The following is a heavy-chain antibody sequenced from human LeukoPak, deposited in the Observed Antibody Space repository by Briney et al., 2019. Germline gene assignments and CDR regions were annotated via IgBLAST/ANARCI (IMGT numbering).Heavy chain of an antibody. D-gene: IGHD6-19*01. V-gene: IGHV3-23*01. CDR3: ARLYSSGWYFDY. CDR1: GFTFCCLA. J-gene: IGHJ4*02. CDR2: IRGSGGST. Sequence: GSLILSCAASGFTFCCLAMCWVRPVPGSGLELVSAIRGSGGSTYYADSVKGRFTISRDNSMNTLSLQMNSLRAEDTAVYYCARLYSSGWYFDYWGQGTLVTVSS.